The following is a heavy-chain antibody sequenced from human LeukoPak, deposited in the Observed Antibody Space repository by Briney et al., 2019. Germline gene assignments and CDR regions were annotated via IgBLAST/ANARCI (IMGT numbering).Heavy chain of an antibody. V-gene: IGHV1-46*01. CDR1: GYTFTSYY. CDR3: ARRYGSGSYFWRYYYMDV. CDR2: INPSGGST. J-gene: IGHJ6*03. D-gene: IGHD3-10*01. Sequence: GASVKVSCKASGYTFTSYYMHWVRQAPGQGLEWMGIINPSGGSTSYAQKFQGRVTMTRNTSISTAYMELSSLRSEDTAVYYCARRYGSGSYFWRYYYMDVWGKGTMVTISS.